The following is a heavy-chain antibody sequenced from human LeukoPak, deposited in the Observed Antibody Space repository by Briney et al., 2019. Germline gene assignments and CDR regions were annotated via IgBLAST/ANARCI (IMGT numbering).Heavy chain of an antibody. Sequence: PSETLSLTCTVSGGSISSYYWSWIRQPPGKGLEWIGYIYYSGSTNYNPSLKSRVTISVDTSKNQFSLKLSSVTAADTAVYYCARVTMATAIDYWGQGTLVTVPS. V-gene: IGHV4-59*01. D-gene: IGHD5-24*01. CDR2: IYYSGST. J-gene: IGHJ4*02. CDR1: GGSISSYY. CDR3: ARVTMATAIDY.